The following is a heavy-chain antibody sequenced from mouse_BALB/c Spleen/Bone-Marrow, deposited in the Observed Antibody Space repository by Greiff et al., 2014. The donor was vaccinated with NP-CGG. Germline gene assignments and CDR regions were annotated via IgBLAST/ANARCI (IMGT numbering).Heavy chain of an antibody. CDR1: GYSFTGYT. D-gene: IGHD1-1*01. CDR3: AGWDYYGYAMDY. V-gene: IGHV1-18*01. CDR2: INPYNGGT. Sequence: EVQLQQSGPELVKPGASMKISCKASGYSFTGYTMNWVKQSHGKNLEWIGLINPYNGGTSYNQKFMGKATLTVDKSSSTAYMELLSLTSDDSAVYYCAGWDYYGYAMDYWGQGTSVTVSS. J-gene: IGHJ4*01.